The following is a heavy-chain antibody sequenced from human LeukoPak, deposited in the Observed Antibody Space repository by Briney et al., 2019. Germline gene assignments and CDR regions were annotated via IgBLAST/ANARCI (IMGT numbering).Heavy chain of an antibody. Sequence: GGSLRLSCAASGFTFSSYAMSWVRQVPGKGLEWVSAISGSGGSTYYADSVKGRFTISRDNSKNTLYLQMNSLRAEDTAVYYCVRAATYYDFWSGSDYWGQGTLVTVSS. CDR2: ISGSGGST. V-gene: IGHV3-23*01. CDR3: VRAATYYDFWSGSDY. D-gene: IGHD3-3*01. J-gene: IGHJ4*02. CDR1: GFTFSSYA.